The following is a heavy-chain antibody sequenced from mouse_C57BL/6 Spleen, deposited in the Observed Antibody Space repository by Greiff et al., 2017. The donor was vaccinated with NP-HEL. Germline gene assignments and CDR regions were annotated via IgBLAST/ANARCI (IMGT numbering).Heavy chain of an antibody. CDR3: AREGRTRLRDFDD. D-gene: IGHD1-3*01. Sequence: VQLQQSGAELMKPGASVKLSCTATGYTFTGYWIEWVKQRPGHGLEWIGEILPGSGSTNYNEKFKGKATFTADPSSNTAYLQLSSLTTEDSASYYCAREGRTRLRDFDDWGQGTTLTVSS. CDR2: ILPGSGST. J-gene: IGHJ2*01. CDR1: GYTFTGYW. V-gene: IGHV1-9*01.